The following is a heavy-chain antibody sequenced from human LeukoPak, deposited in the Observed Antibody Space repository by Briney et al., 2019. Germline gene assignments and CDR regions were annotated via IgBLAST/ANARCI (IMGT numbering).Heavy chain of an antibody. D-gene: IGHD5-18*01. Sequence: SVKVSCKASGGTFSSYAISWVRQAPGQGLEWMGGIIPIFGTANYAQKFQGRVTITADESTSTGYMELSSLRSEDTAVYYCARDKGGYSYGPYYFDYWGQGTLVTVSS. CDR1: GGTFSSYA. CDR3: ARDKGGYSYGPYYFDY. V-gene: IGHV1-69*13. J-gene: IGHJ4*02. CDR2: IIPIFGTA.